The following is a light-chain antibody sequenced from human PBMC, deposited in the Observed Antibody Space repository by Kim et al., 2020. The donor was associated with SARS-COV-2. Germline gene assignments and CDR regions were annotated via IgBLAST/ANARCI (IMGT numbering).Light chain of an antibody. CDR1: SSDVGGYNY. Sequence: GQSITISCTGTSSDVGGYNYDSWYQQHPGKAPKLMIYDVSNRPSGVSNRFSGSKSGNTASLTISGLQAEDEADYYCSSYTSSSHVVFGGGTQLTVL. V-gene: IGLV2-14*03. CDR2: DVS. J-gene: IGLJ2*01. CDR3: SSYTSSSHVV.